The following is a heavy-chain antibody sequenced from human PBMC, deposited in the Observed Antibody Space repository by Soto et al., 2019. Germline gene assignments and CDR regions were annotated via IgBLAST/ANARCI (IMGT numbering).Heavy chain of an antibody. CDR2: LYSKAGTI. D-gene: IGHD2-21*01. Sequence: QVQLVQSGAEVQKPGASVKVSCKTSGYTFNDFGITWVRQAPGLGLGWLGWLYSKAGTINFAPKFHARVIMTADTSATTAYIGLLSLTFDDSAVYFCARHMGFDIAHWGQGTPVPVS. V-gene: IGHV1-18*01. CDR3: ARHMGFDIAH. CDR1: GYTFNDFG. J-gene: IGHJ4*02.